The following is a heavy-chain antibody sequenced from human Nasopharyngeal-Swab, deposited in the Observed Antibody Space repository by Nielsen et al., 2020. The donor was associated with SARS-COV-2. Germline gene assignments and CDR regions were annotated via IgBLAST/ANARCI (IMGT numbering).Heavy chain of an antibody. CDR1: GFTFSSYW. J-gene: IGHJ6*02. CDR2: INSDGSST. CDR3: ARGRRSMGMDV. V-gene: IGHV3-74*01. Sequence: GGSLRLSCAASGFTFSSYWMHWVRQAPGKGLVWVSRINSDGSSTSYADSVKGRFTISRDNAKNTLYLQMNSLRAEDTAVYYCARGRRSMGMDVWGQGTTVTVSS. D-gene: IGHD6-6*01.